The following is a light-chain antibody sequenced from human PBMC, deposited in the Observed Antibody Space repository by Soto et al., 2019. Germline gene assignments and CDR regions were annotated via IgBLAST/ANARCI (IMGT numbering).Light chain of an antibody. V-gene: IGKV3-15*01. CDR1: QSVSSN. Sequence: EIVMTQSPATLSVSPGESATLSCRASQSVSSNLAWYQQKPGQAPRLLIYGASTRATGIPARFSGSGSGTEFTLTISSLQSEDFAVYYCQQYNNWPPPLTFGGGTKVDIK. J-gene: IGKJ4*01. CDR3: QQYNNWPPPLT. CDR2: GAS.